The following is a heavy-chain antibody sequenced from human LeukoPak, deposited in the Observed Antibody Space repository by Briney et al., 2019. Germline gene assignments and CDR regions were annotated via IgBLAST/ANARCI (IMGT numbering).Heavy chain of an antibody. CDR3: AHSKRGGGYYINAFAV. Sequence: PSETLSLTCTVSGASTSAYYWSWLRQPPGKGLEWIGYSYSGGNANYNPSLKSRGTISIDTSENQFSLRLTSVTAADTAIYFCAHSKRGGGYYINAFAVWGQGALVTISS. CDR2: SYSGGNA. CDR1: GASTSAYY. J-gene: IGHJ3*01. V-gene: IGHV4-59*01. D-gene: IGHD1-26*01.